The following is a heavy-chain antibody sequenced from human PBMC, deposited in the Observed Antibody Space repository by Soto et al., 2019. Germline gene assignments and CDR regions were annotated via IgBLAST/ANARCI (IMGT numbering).Heavy chain of an antibody. CDR1: GGTFSSYA. CDR3: ARGEYCSGGSCYMYYYYGMDV. D-gene: IGHD2-15*01. CDR2: IIPIFGTA. J-gene: IGHJ6*02. Sequence: VASVKVSCKASGGTFSSYAISWVRQAPGQGLEWMGGIIPIFGTANYAQRFQGRVTITADESTSTAYMELSSLRSEDTAVYYCARGEYCSGGSCYMYYYYGMDVWGQGTTVTVSS. V-gene: IGHV1-69*13.